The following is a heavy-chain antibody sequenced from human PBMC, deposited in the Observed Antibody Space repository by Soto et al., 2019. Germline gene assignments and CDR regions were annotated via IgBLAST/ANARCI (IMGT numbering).Heavy chain of an antibody. D-gene: IGHD6-6*01. CDR3: AKGHVEYSSSAVDY. J-gene: IGHJ4*02. Sequence: GGSLRLSCAASGFTFSSYGMHWVRQAPGKGLEWVAVISYDGSNKYYADSVKGRFTISRDNSKNTLYLQMNSLRAEDTAVYYCAKGHVEYSSSAVDYWGQGTLVTVSS. V-gene: IGHV3-30*18. CDR1: GFTFSSYG. CDR2: ISYDGSNK.